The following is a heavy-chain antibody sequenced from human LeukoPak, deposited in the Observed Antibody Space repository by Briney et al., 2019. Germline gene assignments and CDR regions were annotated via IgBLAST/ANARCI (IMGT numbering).Heavy chain of an antibody. Sequence: SETLSLTCTVSGGSISSYYWSWIRQPPGKGLEWIGYIYYSGSTNYNPSLKSRVTISVDTSKNQFSLKLSSVTAADPAVYYCARHGIAAAASDYWGQGPLVTVSS. V-gene: IGHV4-59*08. D-gene: IGHD6-13*01. CDR2: IYYSGST. CDR3: ARHGIAAAASDY. J-gene: IGHJ4*02. CDR1: GGSISSYY.